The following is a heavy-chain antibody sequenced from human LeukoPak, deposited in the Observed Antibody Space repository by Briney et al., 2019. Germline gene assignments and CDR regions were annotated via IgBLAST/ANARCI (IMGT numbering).Heavy chain of an antibody. V-gene: IGHV4-39*07. Sequence: SETLSLTCTVSGGSISSSSYYWGWIRQPPGKGLEWIGSMYYSGSTYYNPSLKSRVTISVDTSKNQFSLKLSSVTAADTAVYYCARVDTAMVFDYWGQGTLVTVSS. CDR2: MYYSGST. CDR3: ARVDTAMVFDY. D-gene: IGHD5-18*01. J-gene: IGHJ4*02. CDR1: GGSISSSSYY.